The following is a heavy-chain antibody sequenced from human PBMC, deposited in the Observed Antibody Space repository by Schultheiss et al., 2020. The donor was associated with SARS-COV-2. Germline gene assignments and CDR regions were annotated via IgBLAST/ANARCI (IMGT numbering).Heavy chain of an antibody. D-gene: IGHD2-21*02. Sequence: GSLRLSCAASGFTFSSYWMHWVRQPPGKGLEWIGEINHSGSTNYNPSLKSRVTISVDRSKNQFSLKLSSVTAADTAVYYCARGCGGDCYSPSPLGLSYWGQGTLVTVSS. V-gene: IGHV4-34*01. CDR3: ARGCGGDCYSPSPLGLSY. CDR2: INHSGST. J-gene: IGHJ4*02. CDR1: GFTFSSYW.